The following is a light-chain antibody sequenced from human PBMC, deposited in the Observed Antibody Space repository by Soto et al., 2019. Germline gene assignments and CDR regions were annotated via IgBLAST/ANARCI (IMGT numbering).Light chain of an antibody. J-gene: IGKJ1*01. CDR3: QHYDAYSRT. Sequence: DIQMTQSPSTLSTSLGDRVTITCRASQNIDRSLAWYQQKPGKAPKLLIYTASKLQDGVPSRFSASGSGTDFTLTISGLQPDDFATYYCQHYDAYSRTFGQGTRVDVK. V-gene: IGKV1-5*03. CDR1: QNIDRS. CDR2: TAS.